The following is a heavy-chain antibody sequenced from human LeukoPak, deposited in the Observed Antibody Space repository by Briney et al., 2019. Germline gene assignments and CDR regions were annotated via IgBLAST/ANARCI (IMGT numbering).Heavy chain of an antibody. Sequence: NTSETLSLTCTVSGGSISGYYWTWIRQPPGKGLEWIGYIYYSGSAYYNPSLKSRVAMSVDTSKNQFSLKLSSVSTADTAVYYCARDLRITMVRGVIPRTGDYWGQGTLVTVSS. D-gene: IGHD3-10*01. J-gene: IGHJ4*02. CDR1: GGSISGYY. V-gene: IGHV4-59*01. CDR3: ARDLRITMVRGVIPRTGDY. CDR2: IYYSGSA.